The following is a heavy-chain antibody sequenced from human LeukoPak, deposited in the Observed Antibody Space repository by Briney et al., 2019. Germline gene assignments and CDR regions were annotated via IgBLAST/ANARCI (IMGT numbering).Heavy chain of an antibody. Sequence: SQTLSLTCAISGDGVSSNSAAWNWIRQSPSRGLEWLGRTYYRSKWYNDYAVSVKSRITINPDTSKNQFSLQLNSVTTEDTAVYYCARVPRTTHPIRIAAAGTGWFDPWGQGTLVTVSS. CDR3: ARVPRTTHPIRIAAAGTGWFDP. V-gene: IGHV6-1*01. CDR1: GDGVSSNSAA. CDR2: TYYRSKWYN. D-gene: IGHD6-13*01. J-gene: IGHJ5*02.